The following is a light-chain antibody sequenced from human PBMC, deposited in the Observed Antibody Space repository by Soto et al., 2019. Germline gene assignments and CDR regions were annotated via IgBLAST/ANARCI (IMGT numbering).Light chain of an antibody. J-gene: IGLJ1*01. Sequence: QSVLTQPPSASGSPGQSVTISCTGTKNDIGVYDFVSWYQHHPGKAPRLIIYEVVQRPSGVPDRFSGSKSGNTASLTVSGLQAADEDDYFCKSYAGSNTYVCGSGTRSPS. CDR2: EVV. CDR3: KSYAGSNTYV. CDR1: KNDIGVYDF. V-gene: IGLV2-8*01.